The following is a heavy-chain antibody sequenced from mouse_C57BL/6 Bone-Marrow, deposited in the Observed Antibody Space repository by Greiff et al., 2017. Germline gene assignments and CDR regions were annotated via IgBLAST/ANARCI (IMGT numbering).Heavy chain of an antibody. V-gene: IGHV14-4*01. CDR1: GFNIKDDY. CDR3: TSNPAYFDF. D-gene: IGHD2-5*01. J-gene: IGHJ2*01. Sequence: VQLQQSGAELVGPGASVKLSCTASGFNIKDDYMHWVKQRPEQGLEWIGWIDPEDGDTEYASKFQGKATIKADTSSNTAYLQLSSLPSEDTAVYYCTSNPAYFDFGCQGTTLTVSS. CDR2: IDPEDGDT.